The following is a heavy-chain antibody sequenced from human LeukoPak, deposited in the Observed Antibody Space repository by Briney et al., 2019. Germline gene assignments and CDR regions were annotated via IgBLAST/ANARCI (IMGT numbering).Heavy chain of an antibody. J-gene: IGHJ4*02. CDR3: ARAYYDSSGYGHDY. D-gene: IGHD3-22*01. CDR1: GGSISSYY. Sequence: PSETLSLTCTVSGGSISSYYWSWIRQPPGKGLEWIGYIYYSGSTNYNPSLKSRVTISVDTSKNQFSLKLSSVTAADTAVYYCARAYYDSSGYGHDYWGQGTLVTVSS. CDR2: IYYSGST. V-gene: IGHV4-59*01.